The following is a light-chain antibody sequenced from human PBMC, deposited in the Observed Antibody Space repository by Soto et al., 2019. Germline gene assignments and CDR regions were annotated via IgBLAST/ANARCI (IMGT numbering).Light chain of an antibody. CDR2: GAS. CDR1: QSVGSW. Sequence: TPSPSTLSASVVYRVTITCRASQSVGSWLAWYQQKPGQAPRLLIYGASSRATGIPDRFSGSGSATDFTLTISRLEPEDFAVYYCKQYHISRTCGQGTKGDIK. CDR3: KQYHISRT. V-gene: IGKV3-20*01. J-gene: IGKJ1*01.